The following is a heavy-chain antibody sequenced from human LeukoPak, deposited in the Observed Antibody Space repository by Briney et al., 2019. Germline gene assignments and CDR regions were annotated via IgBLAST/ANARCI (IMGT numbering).Heavy chain of an antibody. CDR1: GFTFSSYA. CDR2: ISGSGGST. V-gene: IGHV3-23*01. Sequence: GGSLRLSCAASGFTFSSYAMSWVRQAPGKGLEWVSAISGSGGSTYYADSVKGRFTISRDNSKNTLYLQMNSLRAEDTAVYYCAKDQRTRWLVPGDFDYWGQGTLVTVSS. CDR3: AKDQRTRWLVPGDFDY. D-gene: IGHD6-19*01. J-gene: IGHJ4*02.